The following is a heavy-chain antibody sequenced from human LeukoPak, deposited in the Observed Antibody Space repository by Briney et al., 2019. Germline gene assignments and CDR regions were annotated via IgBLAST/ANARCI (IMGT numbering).Heavy chain of an antibody. CDR2: IYYSGST. CDR3: ARGGGKFGELVDY. CDR1: GGSISIYY. D-gene: IGHD3-10*01. Sequence: SETLSLTCTVSGGSISIYYWSWIRQPPGKGLEWIGYIYYSGSTNYSPSLKSRVTISVDTSKNQFSLKLSSVTAADAAVYYCARGGGKFGELVDYWGQGTLVTVSS. J-gene: IGHJ4*02. V-gene: IGHV4-59*01.